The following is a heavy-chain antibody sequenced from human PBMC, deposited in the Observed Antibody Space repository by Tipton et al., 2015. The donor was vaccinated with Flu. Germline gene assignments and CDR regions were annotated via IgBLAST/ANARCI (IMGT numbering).Heavy chain of an antibody. D-gene: IGHD6-19*01. J-gene: IGHJ1*01. V-gene: IGHV4-61*02. Sequence: TLSLTCTVSGGSISSGSYYWSWIRQPAGKGLEWIGRIYTSGSTNYNPSLKSRVTISVDTSKNQFSLKLSSVTAADTAVYYCARGGQWLDESFQHWGQGTLVTVSS. CDR1: GGSISSGSYY. CDR3: ARGGQWLDESFQH. CDR2: IYTSGST.